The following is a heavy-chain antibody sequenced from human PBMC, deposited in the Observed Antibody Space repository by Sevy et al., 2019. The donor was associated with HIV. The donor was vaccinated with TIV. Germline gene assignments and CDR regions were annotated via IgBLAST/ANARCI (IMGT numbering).Heavy chain of an antibody. D-gene: IGHD5-18*01. CDR1: GFTFSIYW. Sequence: GGSLRLSCAASGFTFSIYWMHWVRQVPGKGLVWVSRINSDGSSTRYADSVKGRFTFSRDNAKNTLYLQMNSLRAEDTAVYDCVREGVGGYSYGFDYWGQGTLVTVSS. V-gene: IGHV3-74*01. J-gene: IGHJ4*02. CDR3: VREGVGGYSYGFDY. CDR2: INSDGSST.